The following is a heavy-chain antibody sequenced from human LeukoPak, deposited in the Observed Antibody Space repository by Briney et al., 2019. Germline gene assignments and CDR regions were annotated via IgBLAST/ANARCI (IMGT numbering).Heavy chain of an antibody. J-gene: IGHJ5*02. D-gene: IGHD3-10*02. CDR2: INHSGST. CDR3: ARGGASILCFDP. V-gene: IGHV4-34*01. Sequence: SETLSLTCAVYGGSFSGYYWSWIRQPPGKGLEWIGEINHSGSTNYNPPLKSRVTISVGTSKNQFSLRLSSVTAADTAVYYCARGGASILCFDPWGQGTLVTVSS. CDR1: GGSFSGYY.